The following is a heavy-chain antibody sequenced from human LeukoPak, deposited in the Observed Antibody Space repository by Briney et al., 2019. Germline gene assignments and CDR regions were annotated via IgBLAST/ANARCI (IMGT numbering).Heavy chain of an antibody. CDR1: GGSISSSSYY. J-gene: IGHJ6*03. CDR3: ARSSEGRYYYDSSGFSYYYYYMDV. D-gene: IGHD3-22*01. V-gene: IGHV4-39*07. Sequence: PSETLSLTCTVSGGSISSSSYYWGWIRQPPGKGLEWIGTIYYSGSTYYNPSLKSRVTISLDTSKNQFSLKLSSVTAADTAVYYCARSSEGRYYYDSSGFSYYYYYMDVWGKGTTVTISS. CDR2: IYYSGST.